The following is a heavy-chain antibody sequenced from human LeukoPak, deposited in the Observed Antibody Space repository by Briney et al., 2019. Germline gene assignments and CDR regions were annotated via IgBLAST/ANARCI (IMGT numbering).Heavy chain of an antibody. D-gene: IGHD1-26*01. V-gene: IGHV4-39*01. Sequence: PSETLSLICTVPGGSIRSSSYYWGWIRHPPGRGLEWLGSIYYSGNTYYNPSLKSRVSLSVDTSKNEFSLKLSFVTAADTAVYYCARHTKVGSKPDAFDIWGQGTMVTVSA. CDR1: GGSIRSSSYY. CDR2: IYYSGNT. CDR3: ARHTKVGSKPDAFDI. J-gene: IGHJ3*02.